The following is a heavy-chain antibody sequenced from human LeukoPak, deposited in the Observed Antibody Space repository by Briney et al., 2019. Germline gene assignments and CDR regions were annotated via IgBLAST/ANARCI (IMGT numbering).Heavy chain of an antibody. J-gene: IGHJ4*02. Sequence: ASVKVSCKASGYTFSSHGITWVRQAPGQGLEWMGWISAYNSDTKYAQNLQGRVTMTTDTSTSTVYMELRSLRSDDTAVYYCAREPNWAYYFDLWGQGTLVTVSS. D-gene: IGHD7-27*01. V-gene: IGHV1-18*01. CDR3: AREPNWAYYFDL. CDR2: ISAYNSDT. CDR1: GYTFSSHG.